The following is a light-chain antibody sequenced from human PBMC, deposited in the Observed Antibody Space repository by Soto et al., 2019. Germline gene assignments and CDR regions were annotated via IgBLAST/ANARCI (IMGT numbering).Light chain of an antibody. Sequence: QSALTQPPSASGSPGQSVTISCTGTFSDVGGYHYVSWYQQHPGKAPKLMIYEVNERPSGVPDRFSGSKSGNTASLTVSGLQADDGADYYCSSYAGSNNVVFGGGTKLTVL. CDR1: FSDVGGYHY. V-gene: IGLV2-8*01. J-gene: IGLJ2*01. CDR3: SSYAGSNNVV. CDR2: EVN.